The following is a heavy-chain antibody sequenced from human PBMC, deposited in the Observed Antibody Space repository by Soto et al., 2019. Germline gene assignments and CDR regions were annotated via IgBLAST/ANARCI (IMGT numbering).Heavy chain of an antibody. V-gene: IGHV1-3*01. CDR2: INAGNGNT. CDR3: ARAPEKSYSSGWYRGVYYFDY. J-gene: IGHJ4*02. CDR1: GYTFTSYA. Sequence: GASVKVSCKASGYTFTSYAMHWVRQAPGQRLEWMGWINAGNGNTKYSQKFQGRVTITRDTSASTAYMELSSLRSEDTAVYYCARAPEKSYSSGWYRGVYYFDYWGQGTLVTVSS. D-gene: IGHD6-19*01.